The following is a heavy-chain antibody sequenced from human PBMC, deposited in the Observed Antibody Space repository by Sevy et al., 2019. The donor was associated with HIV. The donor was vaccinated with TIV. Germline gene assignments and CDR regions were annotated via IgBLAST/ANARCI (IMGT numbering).Heavy chain of an antibody. Sequence: GESLKISCKGSGYSFTSYWIGWVRQMPGKGLEWMGIIYPGDSDTRYSPSFQGQVTISADKSISTAYLQWSSLKASDTAMYYCARPSGLSSTSYYYYGMYVWGQGTTVTVSS. CDR2: IYPGDSDT. CDR3: ARPSGLSSTSYYYYGMYV. D-gene: IGHD2-2*01. CDR1: GYSFTSYW. V-gene: IGHV5-51*01. J-gene: IGHJ6*02.